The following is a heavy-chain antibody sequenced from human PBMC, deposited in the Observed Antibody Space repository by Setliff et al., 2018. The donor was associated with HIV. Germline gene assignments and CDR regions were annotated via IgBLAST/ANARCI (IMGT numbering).Heavy chain of an antibody. D-gene: IGHD2-2*01. V-gene: IGHV4-39*07. J-gene: IGHJ3*01. CDR1: GGSVGSSSYY. CDR3: ARDDSIVLVPAIMRGDGFDF. CDR2: IYYTGNT. Sequence: NPSETLSLTCTVSGGSVGSSSYYWAWIRQPPGKGLEWIGSIYYTGNTEYNPSLESRVTFSIDTSENQFSLRLASVTAADTAIYYCARDDSIVLVPAIMRGDGFDFWGQGRMVTVSS.